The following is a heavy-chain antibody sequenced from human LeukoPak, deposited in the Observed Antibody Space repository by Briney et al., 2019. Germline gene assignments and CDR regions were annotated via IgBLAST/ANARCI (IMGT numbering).Heavy chain of an antibody. CDR2: INHSGST. CDR3: ATSSGFYYYYGMDV. V-gene: IGHV4-34*01. D-gene: IGHD3-3*01. CDR1: GGSFSGYY. J-gene: IGHJ6*02. Sequence: SETLSLTCAVYGGSFSGYYWSWIRRPPGKGLEWIGEINHSGSTNYNPSLKSRFTISVDTSKNQFSLKLSSVTAAGTAVYYCATSSGFYYYYGMDVWGQGTTVTVSS.